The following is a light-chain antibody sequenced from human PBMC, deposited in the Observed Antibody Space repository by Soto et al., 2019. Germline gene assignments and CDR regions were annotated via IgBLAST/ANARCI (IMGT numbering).Light chain of an antibody. Sequence: DIQMTQSPSTLSASVGDRVTITCGASQSISSWLAWYQQKPGKAPKLLIYDASSFESGVPSRFSGSGSGTEFTLTISSLQPDDFATYYCQQYNSYSPWTFGQGTKVEIK. CDR1: QSISSW. CDR2: DAS. J-gene: IGKJ1*01. V-gene: IGKV1-5*01. CDR3: QQYNSYSPWT.